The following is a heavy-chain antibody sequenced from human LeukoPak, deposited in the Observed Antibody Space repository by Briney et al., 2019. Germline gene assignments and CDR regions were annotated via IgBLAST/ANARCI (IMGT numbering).Heavy chain of an antibody. CDR2: ISSSSSYI. CDR1: GFTFSSYS. J-gene: IGHJ4*02. Sequence: TGGSLRLSCAASGFTFSSYSMNWVRQAPGKGLEWVSSISSSSSYIYYADSVKGRFTISRDNAKNSLYPQMNSLRAEDTAVYYCARDMVRGVLTPGYYFDYWGQGTLVTVSS. V-gene: IGHV3-21*01. CDR3: ARDMVRGVLTPGYYFDY. D-gene: IGHD3-10*01.